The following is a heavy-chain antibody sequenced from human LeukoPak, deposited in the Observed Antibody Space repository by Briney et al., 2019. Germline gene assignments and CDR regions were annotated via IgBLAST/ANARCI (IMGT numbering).Heavy chain of an antibody. CDR3: AKDTGKYQLLSAFDI. Sequence: SLRLSCAASGFTFDDYAMHWVRQAPGKGLEWVSGISWNSGSIGYADSVKGRFTISRDNAKNSLYLQMNSLRAEDMALYYCAKDTGKYQLLSAFDIWGQGTMVTVSS. D-gene: IGHD2-2*01. CDR2: ISWNSGSI. CDR1: GFTFDDYA. J-gene: IGHJ3*02. V-gene: IGHV3-9*03.